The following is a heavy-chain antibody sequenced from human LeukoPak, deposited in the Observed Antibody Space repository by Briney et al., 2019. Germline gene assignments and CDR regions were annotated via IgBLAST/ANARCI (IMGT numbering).Heavy chain of an antibody. CDR2: ISYDGSNK. CDR3: ARDLTISYYYYGMDV. D-gene: IGHD4/OR15-4a*01. CDR1: GFTFSSYA. Sequence: PGRSLRLSCAASGFTFSSYAIHWVRQAPGKGLEWVAVISYDGSNKYYADSVKGRFTISRDNSKNTLYLQMNSLRAEDTAVYYCARDLTISYYYYGMDVWSQGTTVTVSS. J-gene: IGHJ6*02. V-gene: IGHV3-30-3*01.